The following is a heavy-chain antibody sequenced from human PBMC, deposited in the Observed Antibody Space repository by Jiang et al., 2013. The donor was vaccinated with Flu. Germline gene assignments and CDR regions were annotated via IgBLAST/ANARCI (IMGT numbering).Heavy chain of an antibody. D-gene: IGHD1-26*01. CDR2: IIHSGST. J-gene: IGHJ4*02. CDR3: ARGQPTSRFFAVPFAPNDY. CDR1: GGPFSGYY. V-gene: IGHV4-34*01. Sequence: LLKPSETLSLTCAVYGGPFSGYYWSWIRQPPGKGLEWIGEIIHSGSTNYNPSLKSRLTISVDTSNNQFSLKLSSVTAADTAFYYCARGQPTSRFFAVPFAPNDYWGQGTLVTVSS.